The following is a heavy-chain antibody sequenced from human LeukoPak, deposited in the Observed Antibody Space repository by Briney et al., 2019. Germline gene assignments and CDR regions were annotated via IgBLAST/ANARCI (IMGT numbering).Heavy chain of an antibody. CDR1: GGSISSYY. Sequence: PSETLSLTCTVSGGSISSYYWSWIRQPPGKGLEWIGYIYYSGSTNYNPSLKSRVTISVDTSKNQFSLKLSSVTAADTAVYYCASLSGSYGYYYMDVWGKGTTVTVSS. J-gene: IGHJ6*03. CDR3: ASLSGSYGYYYMDV. CDR2: IYYSGST. D-gene: IGHD1-26*01. V-gene: IGHV4-59*01.